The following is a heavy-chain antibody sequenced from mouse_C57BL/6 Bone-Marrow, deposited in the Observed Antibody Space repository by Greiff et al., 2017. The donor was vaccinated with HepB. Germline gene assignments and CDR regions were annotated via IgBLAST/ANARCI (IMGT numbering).Heavy chain of an antibody. CDR1: GYTFTSYG. CDR2: IYPRSGNT. V-gene: IGHV1-81*01. J-gene: IGHJ3*01. CDR3: ASSRAY. Sequence: QVQLKQSGAELARPGASVKLSCKASGYTFTSYGISWVKQRTGQGLEWIGEIYPRSGNTYYNEKFKGKATLTADKSSSTAYMELRSLTSEDSAVYFCASSRAYWGQGTLVTVSA.